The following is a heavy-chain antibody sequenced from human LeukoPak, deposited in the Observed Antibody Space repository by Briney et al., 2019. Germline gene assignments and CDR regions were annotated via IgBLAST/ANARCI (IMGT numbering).Heavy chain of an antibody. CDR2: IYYSGGT. CDR1: GGSISSSSYY. CDR3: ARRVVAATLDY. Sequence: PSETLSLTCTVSGGSISSSSYYWGWIRQPPGKGLEWIGNIYYSGGTYYNPSLKSRVNISVDTSKNQFSLKLSSVTAADTAVYYCARRVVAATLDYWGQGTLVTVSS. V-gene: IGHV4-39*01. D-gene: IGHD2-15*01. J-gene: IGHJ4*02.